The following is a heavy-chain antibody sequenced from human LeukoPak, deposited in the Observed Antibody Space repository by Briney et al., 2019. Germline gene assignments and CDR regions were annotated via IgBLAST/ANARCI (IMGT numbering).Heavy chain of an antibody. D-gene: IGHD3-3*01. Sequence: GGTLRLSCAASGFTFSSYGMSWVRQAPGKGLEWVSAISGSGGSTYYADSVKGRFTISRDNSKNTLYLQMSSLKTEDTAVYYCITQYYDFYYFEYWGQGTLVTVSS. J-gene: IGHJ4*02. V-gene: IGHV3-23*01. CDR2: ISGSGGST. CDR1: GFTFSSYG. CDR3: ITQYYDFYYFEY.